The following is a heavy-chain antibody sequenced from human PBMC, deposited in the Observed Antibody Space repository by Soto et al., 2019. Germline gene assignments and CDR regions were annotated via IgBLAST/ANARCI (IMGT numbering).Heavy chain of an antibody. CDR1: VFTFDDYA. J-gene: IGHJ4*02. CDR2: ISWNSGSI. D-gene: IGHD6-19*01. CDR3: AKDIGQWKGTVGFDY. V-gene: IGHV3-9*01. Sequence: PGGSLRLSCAASVFTFDDYAMHWVRQAPGKGLEWVSGISWNSGSIGYADSVKGRFTISRDNAKNSLYLQMNSLRAEDTALYYCAKDIGQWKGTVGFDYWGQGTLVTVSS.